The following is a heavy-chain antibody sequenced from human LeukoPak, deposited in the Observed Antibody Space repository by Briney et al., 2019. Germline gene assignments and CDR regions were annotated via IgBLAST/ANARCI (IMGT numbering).Heavy chain of an antibody. D-gene: IGHD3-22*01. CDR2: ISSSGGHI. J-gene: IGHJ4*02. CDR3: AGDGFYYDSSAYYHPGGIDS. V-gene: IGHV3-21*01. CDR1: GFTFSSYS. Sequence: GGSLRLSCAASGFTFSSYSMNWVRQAPGKGLEWVSSISSSGGHIYYADSLKGRLAISRGNAKNSLYLQMNGLRADDTAVYYCAGDGFYYDSSAYYHPGGIDSWGQGTLVTVSS.